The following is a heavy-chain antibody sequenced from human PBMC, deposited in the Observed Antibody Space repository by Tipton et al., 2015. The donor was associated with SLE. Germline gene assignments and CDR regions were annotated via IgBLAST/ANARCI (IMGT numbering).Heavy chain of an antibody. Sequence: LRLSCTVSGGSISSYYWSWIRQPPGKGLEWIGSRYYSGSTDYNPSLKSRAAISEDTPKNQFSLRLSSVTAADTAVYYCARYPYDSNGNHYYYYFGMDVWGQGTTVTVSS. CDR2: RYYSGST. V-gene: IGHV4-59*12. D-gene: IGHD3-22*01. J-gene: IGHJ6*02. CDR3: ARYPYDSNGNHYYYYFGMDV. CDR1: GGSISSYY.